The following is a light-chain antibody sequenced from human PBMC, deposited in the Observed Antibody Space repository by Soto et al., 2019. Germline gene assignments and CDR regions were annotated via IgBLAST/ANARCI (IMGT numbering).Light chain of an antibody. J-gene: IGLJ3*02. V-gene: IGLV1-40*01. CDR3: QSFECRLCVWV. Sequence: QSVLTQPPSVSGAPGQRVTISCTGSSSNIGAGYDVHWYQQLPGTAPKLLIYGNSTRPSGVPDRFSGSKPGSSASLPITGCRAEDGADYLCQSFECRLCVWVFGGGTKLTVL. CDR2: GNS. CDR1: SSNIGAGYD.